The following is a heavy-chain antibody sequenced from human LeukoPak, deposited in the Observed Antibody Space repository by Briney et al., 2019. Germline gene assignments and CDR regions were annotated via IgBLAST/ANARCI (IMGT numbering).Heavy chain of an antibody. D-gene: IGHD3-10*01. CDR1: GFTFSSYS. CDR3: ARDPGIYGSGSYYDY. CDR2: ISSSSSYI. V-gene: IGHV3-21*01. J-gene: IGHJ4*02. Sequence: GGSLRLSCAASGFTFSSYSMNWVRQAPGKGLEWVSSISSSSSYIYYADSVKGRFTISRDNAKNSLYLQMNSLRAEDTAVYYCARDPGIYGSGSYYDYWGQGTLVTVSS.